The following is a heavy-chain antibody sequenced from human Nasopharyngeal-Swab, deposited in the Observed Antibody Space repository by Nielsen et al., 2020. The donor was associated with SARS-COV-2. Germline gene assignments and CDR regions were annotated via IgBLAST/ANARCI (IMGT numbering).Heavy chain of an antibody. CDR3: ARGLGDSSGWYTSTRYNWFDT. J-gene: IGHJ5*02. V-gene: IGHV4-34*01. Sequence: SETLSLTCAVYGWSFSDYYWSWIRQPPGKGLEWIGEINHSGSTNYNPSLKSRVTISVDTSKNQFSLKLSSVTAADTAVYYCARGLGDSSGWYTSTRYNWFDTGGQGTLVTVS. CDR1: GWSFSDYY. D-gene: IGHD6-19*01. CDR2: INHSGST.